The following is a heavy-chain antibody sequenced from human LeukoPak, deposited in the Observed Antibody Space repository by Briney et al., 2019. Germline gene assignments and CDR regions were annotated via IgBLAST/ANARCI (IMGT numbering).Heavy chain of an antibody. D-gene: IGHD5-18*01. CDR3: ASGGYSFFY. V-gene: IGHV3-7*03. J-gene: IGHJ4*02. Sequence: GGSLRLSCAASGLSFSSYWMNWVRQAPGKGLEWVANIKQDGSEKYYVDSVKGRFTISRDNAKNSLYLQMNSLGAEDTAVYYCASGGYSFFYWGQGTLVTVSS. CDR1: GLSFSSYW. CDR2: IKQDGSEK.